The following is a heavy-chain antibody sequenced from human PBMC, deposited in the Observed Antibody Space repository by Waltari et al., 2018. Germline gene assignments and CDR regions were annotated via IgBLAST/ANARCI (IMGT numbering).Heavy chain of an antibody. V-gene: IGHV3-53*01. Sequence: EFQLVESGGGLVQPGGSLRLSCVISGFNVSSNYMNWVRQAPGKGREWVSVIYSRGGTNYADSVKGRFSVSRDNSKNTLFLQMNSLRADDTAVYYCARDYSSWGFDYWGQGTLVTVSP. J-gene: IGHJ4*02. CDR1: GFNVSSNY. CDR3: ARDYSSWGFDY. D-gene: IGHD6-19*01. CDR2: IYSRGGT.